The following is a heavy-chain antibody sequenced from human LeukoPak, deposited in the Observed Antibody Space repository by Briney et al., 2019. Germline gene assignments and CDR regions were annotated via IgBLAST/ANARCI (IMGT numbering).Heavy chain of an antibody. Sequence: GGSLRLSCAASGFTFSSYGMHWVRQAPGKGLEWVAFIQYDGSNKYYADSVKGRFTISRDNSKNTLYLQMNSLRAEDTAVYYCAKHHSGPLVYWGQGTLVTVSS. CDR3: AKHHSGPLVY. J-gene: IGHJ4*02. CDR2: IQYDGSNK. D-gene: IGHD3-10*01. V-gene: IGHV3-30*02. CDR1: GFTFSSYG.